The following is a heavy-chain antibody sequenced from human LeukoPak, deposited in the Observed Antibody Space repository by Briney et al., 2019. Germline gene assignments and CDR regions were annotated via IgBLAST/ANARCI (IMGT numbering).Heavy chain of an antibody. V-gene: IGHV4-39*01. Sequence: SETLSLTCTVSGGSIGSSSYYWGWIRQPPGKGLEWIGSIYYSGSTYYNPSLKSRVTISVDTSKNQFSLKLSSVTAADTAAYYCARIRYIAAAGLDYWGQGTLVTVSS. CDR1: GGSIGSSSYY. CDR2: IYYSGST. CDR3: ARIRYIAAAGLDY. J-gene: IGHJ4*02. D-gene: IGHD6-13*01.